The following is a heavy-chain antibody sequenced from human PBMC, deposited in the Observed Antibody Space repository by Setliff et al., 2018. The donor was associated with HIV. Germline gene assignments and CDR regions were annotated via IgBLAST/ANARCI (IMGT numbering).Heavy chain of an antibody. V-gene: IGHV4-39*01. J-gene: IGHJ6*03. Sequence: PSETLSLTCSVSGGSVIKDNFYWGWIRQAPAKGLEWIGTLYDTGRTYYNPPLKSRASIFVDTTKNEFSLNLRSVTAADPAVYFCVNSGYDGDYYYYYMDVWGKGTTVTV. CDR3: VNSGYDGDYYYYYMDV. D-gene: IGHD5-12*01. CDR1: GGSVIKDNFY. CDR2: LYDTGRT.